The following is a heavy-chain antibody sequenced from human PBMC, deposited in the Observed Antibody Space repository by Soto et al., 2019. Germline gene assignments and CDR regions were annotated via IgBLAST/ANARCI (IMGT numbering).Heavy chain of an antibody. CDR2: LYSGGAT. D-gene: IGHD3-10*01. CDR1: GFIVSSNY. CDR3: LRGRYGSQIH. Sequence: EVRLVESGGGLVQPGGSLRLSCAASGFIVSSNYMTWVRQAPGKGLEWVSLLYSGGATHNAASVKGRFTISSHSSQNTLFLQMNSLRTEDTATYYCLRGRYGSQIHWGQGTKVTVSS. V-gene: IGHV3-53*04. J-gene: IGHJ4*02.